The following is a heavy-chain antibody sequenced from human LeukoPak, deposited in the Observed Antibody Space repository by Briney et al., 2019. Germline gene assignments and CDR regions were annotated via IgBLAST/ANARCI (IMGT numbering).Heavy chain of an antibody. V-gene: IGHV3-20*04. J-gene: IGHJ4*02. CDR1: GLTFDDYG. D-gene: IGHD5-18*01. CDR2: INWNGGST. CDR3: VRVDTAMVTINYFDY. Sequence: GGSLRLSCAASGLTFDDYGMSWVRQAPGKGLEWVSGINWNGGSTGYADSVKGRFTISRDNAKNSLYLQMNSLRAEDTALYYCVRVDTAMVTINYFDYWGQGTLVTVSS.